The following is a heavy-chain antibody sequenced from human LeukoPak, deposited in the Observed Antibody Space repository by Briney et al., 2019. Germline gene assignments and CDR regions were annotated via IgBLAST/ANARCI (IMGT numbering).Heavy chain of an antibody. J-gene: IGHJ4*02. Sequence: GGSLRLSCSASGFTFDDYAVSWFRQAPGKGLEWVSFIRSKAFGGTPEYAASVRGRFTISRDDSKSIAYLQMNSLKTEDTAVYCCTRNTVTVHFDYWSQGTLVTVSS. CDR3: TRNTVTVHFDY. CDR1: GFTFDDYA. V-gene: IGHV3-49*03. CDR2: IRSKAFGGTP. D-gene: IGHD4-17*01.